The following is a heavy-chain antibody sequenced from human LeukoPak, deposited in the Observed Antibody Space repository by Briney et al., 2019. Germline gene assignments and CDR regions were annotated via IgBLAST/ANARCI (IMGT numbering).Heavy chain of an antibody. J-gene: IGHJ4*02. V-gene: IGHV4-59*01. CDR3: ARVSISTWYYFDY. D-gene: IGHD6-13*01. CDR2: NYYSGST. CDR1: GASISSYY. Sequence: SETLSLTCNVSGASISSYYWSWIRQPPGKGLEWIGNNYYSGSTNYNPSLNSRVTISVDTSKNQLSLNLTSVAAADTAVYYCARVSISTWYYFDYWGQGALVTVSS.